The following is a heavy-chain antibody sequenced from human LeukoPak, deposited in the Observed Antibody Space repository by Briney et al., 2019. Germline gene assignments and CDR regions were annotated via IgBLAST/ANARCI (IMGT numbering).Heavy chain of an antibody. V-gene: IGHV3-7*01. Sequence: GGSLRLSCAASGFTFSSYWMTWVRQAPGKGLEWVANIKPDGSQIYYMDSVKGRFTISRDNAKNSLYLQMNSLRAEDTAVYYCARDLNWETYWGQGTLVTVSS. D-gene: IGHD1-1*01. CDR3: ARDLNWETY. CDR2: IKPDGSQI. CDR1: GFTFSSYW. J-gene: IGHJ4*02.